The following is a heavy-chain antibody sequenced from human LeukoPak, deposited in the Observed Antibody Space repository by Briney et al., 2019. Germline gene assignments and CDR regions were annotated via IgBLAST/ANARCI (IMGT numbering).Heavy chain of an antibody. D-gene: IGHD3-3*01. CDR1: GFTFSGSA. CDR2: IRSKANSYAT. J-gene: IGHJ4*02. V-gene: IGHV3-73*01. CDR3: ATDHRTIYGVVFPDY. Sequence: GGSLKLSCAASGFTFSGSAMHWVRRASGKGLEWVGRIRSKANSYATAYAASVKGRFTISRDDSKGTLYLQMDSLKTEDTAVYYCATDHRTIYGVVFPDYWGQGTLVTVSS.